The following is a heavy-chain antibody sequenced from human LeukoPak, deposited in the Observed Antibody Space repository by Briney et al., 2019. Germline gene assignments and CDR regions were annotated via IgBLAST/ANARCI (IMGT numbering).Heavy chain of an antibody. Sequence: ASVKVSCKASGYTFTGYYMHWVRQAPGQGLEWMGWINPNSGGTNYAQKFQGRVTMTRDTSISTAYMELSRLRSDDTAVYYCARGAGYSSSWYLRPYYFDYWGQGTLVTVSS. CDR2: INPNSGGT. CDR1: GYTFTGYY. V-gene: IGHV1-2*02. D-gene: IGHD6-13*01. J-gene: IGHJ4*02. CDR3: ARGAGYSSSWYLRPYYFDY.